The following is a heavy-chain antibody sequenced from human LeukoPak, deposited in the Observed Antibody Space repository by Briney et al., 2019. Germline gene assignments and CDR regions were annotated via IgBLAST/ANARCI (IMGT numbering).Heavy chain of an antibody. J-gene: IGHJ6*02. D-gene: IGHD3-3*01. Sequence: LSLTCAVYGGSFSGYYWSWIRQAPGKGLEWVSYISSSGSTIYYADSVKGRFTISRDNAKNSLYLQMNSLRAEDTAVYYCARSITIFGVVHDYYYGMDVWGQGTTVTVSS. V-gene: IGHV3-11*01. CDR1: GGSFSGYY. CDR2: ISSSGSTI. CDR3: ARSITIFGVVHDYYYGMDV.